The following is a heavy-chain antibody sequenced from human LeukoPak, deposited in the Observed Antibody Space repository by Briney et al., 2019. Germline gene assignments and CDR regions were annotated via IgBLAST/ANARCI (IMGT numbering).Heavy chain of an antibody. Sequence: SETLSLTRTVSGGSISSYYWSWIRQPPGKGLEWIGYIYYSGSTNYNPSLKSRVTISVDTSKNQFSLKLSSVTAADTAVYYCARDNVHYDILTGYYTGYAFDIWGQGTMVTVSS. CDR1: GGSISSYY. J-gene: IGHJ3*02. CDR3: ARDNVHYDILTGYYTGYAFDI. V-gene: IGHV4-59*01. D-gene: IGHD3-9*01. CDR2: IYYSGST.